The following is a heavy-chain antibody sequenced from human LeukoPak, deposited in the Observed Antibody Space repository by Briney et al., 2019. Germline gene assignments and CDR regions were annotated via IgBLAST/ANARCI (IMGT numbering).Heavy chain of an antibody. CDR3: ARQGDLDCTGGSCYSGMYYFDY. D-gene: IGHD2-15*01. J-gene: IGHJ4*02. CDR2: IDTSGST. V-gene: IGHV4-4*07. CDR1: GGSISSYY. Sequence: SETLSLTCTVSGGSISSYYWTWIRQLAGKGLEWIGRIDTSGSTNYNPSLKSRVTMSVDTSKNQFSLKLSSVTAADTAVYYCARQGDLDCTGGSCYSGMYYFDYWGQGTLVTVSS.